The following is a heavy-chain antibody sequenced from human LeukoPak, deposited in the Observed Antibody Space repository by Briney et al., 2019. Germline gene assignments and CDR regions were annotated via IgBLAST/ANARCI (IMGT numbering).Heavy chain of an antibody. CDR3: ARPTRTGGTYYYDSTDYYSPFDY. J-gene: IGHJ4*02. CDR1: GYIFSTST. CDR2: INAGNGDT. Sequence: EASVTVSCKASGYIFSTSTMHWVRQAPGQRLEWMGWINAGNGDTNYSQKLQGRVTITRDTSASTAYMELSSLRSEDTAVYYCARPTRTGGTYYYDSTDYYSPFDYWGQGTLVTVSS. D-gene: IGHD3-22*01. V-gene: IGHV1-3*01.